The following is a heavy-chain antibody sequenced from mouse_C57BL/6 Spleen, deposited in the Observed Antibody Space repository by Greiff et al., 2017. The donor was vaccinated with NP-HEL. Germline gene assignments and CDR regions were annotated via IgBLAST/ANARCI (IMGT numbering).Heavy chain of an antibody. V-gene: IGHV1-72*01. J-gene: IGHJ3*01. CDR1: GYTFTSYW. CDR2: IDPNSGGT. CDR3: AREYDYDVFAY. Sequence: QVQLKQPGAELVKPGASVKLSCKASGYTFTSYWMHWVKQRPGRGLEWIGRIDPNSGGTKYNEKFKSKATLTVDKPSSTAYMQLSSLTSEDSAVYYCAREYDYDVFAYWGQGTLVTVSA. D-gene: IGHD2-4*01.